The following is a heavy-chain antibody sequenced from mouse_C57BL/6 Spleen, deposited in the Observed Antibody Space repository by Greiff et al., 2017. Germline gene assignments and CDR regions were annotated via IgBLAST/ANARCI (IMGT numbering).Heavy chain of an antibody. V-gene: IGHV1-18*01. CDR3: ARDITTAWYFDV. J-gene: IGHJ1*03. CDR2: INPSNGGT. Sequence: VQLQQSGPELVKPGASVKIPCKASGYTFTDYNMDWVKQSHGKSLEWIGDINPSNGGTIYNQKFKGKATLTVDKSSSTAYMELRSLTSEDTAVYYCARDITTAWYFDVWGTGTTVTVSS. CDR1: GYTFTDYN. D-gene: IGHD1-2*01.